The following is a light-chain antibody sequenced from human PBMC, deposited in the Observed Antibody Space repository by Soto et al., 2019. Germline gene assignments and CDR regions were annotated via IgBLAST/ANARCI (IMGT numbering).Light chain of an antibody. CDR1: NSNYNL. V-gene: IGLV2-23*01. CDR2: EDI. Sequence: QSVLTQPASVSGSPGQSITISCTGTNSNYNLVSWYQQHPGTAPKLMIYEDIKRPSGISNRFSGSKSGNTASLTISGLQADDEARYYCLSYASLHTSWVFGGGTQLTVL. CDR3: LSYASLHTSWV. J-gene: IGLJ3*02.